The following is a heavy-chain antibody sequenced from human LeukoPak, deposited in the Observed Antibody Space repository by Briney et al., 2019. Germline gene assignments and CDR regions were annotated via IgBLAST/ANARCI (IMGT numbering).Heavy chain of an antibody. D-gene: IGHD3-3*01. J-gene: IGHJ4*02. Sequence: GGSLRLSCEGSGFSFSNYGMQWVRQTPDTGLEWVAVISWNGRVAYYADSVKGRFTISRDNSKNTLWLQMDSLRGEDTALYYCAKERTERSATSFDFWGQGTLVTVSS. CDR3: AKERTERSATSFDF. V-gene: IGHV3-30*18. CDR1: GFSFSNYG. CDR2: ISWNGRVA.